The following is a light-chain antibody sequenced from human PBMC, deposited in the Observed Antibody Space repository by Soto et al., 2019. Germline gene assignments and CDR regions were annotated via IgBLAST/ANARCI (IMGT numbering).Light chain of an antibody. CDR3: QQYGSSPWT. V-gene: IGKV3D-20*01. Sequence: ESVLKQSPGTLSLSSGERAALSCGASESVSSNYLAWYQQKPGLAPRLLIYDASRRATGIPARFSGSGSGADFILSISRLEPEDFAVYYCQQYGSSPWTFGQGTKVDIK. CDR2: DAS. J-gene: IGKJ1*01. CDR1: ESVSSNY.